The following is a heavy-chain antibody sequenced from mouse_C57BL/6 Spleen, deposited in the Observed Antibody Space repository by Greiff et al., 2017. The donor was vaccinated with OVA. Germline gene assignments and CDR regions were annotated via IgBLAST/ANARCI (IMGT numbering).Heavy chain of an antibody. CDR3: ERKDGTGYEEAY. J-gene: IGHJ3*01. CDR2: INPNNGGP. V-gene: IGHV1-26*01. Sequence: EVQLQQSGPELVKPGASVKISCTASGYTLADYYMNWVKQSHGKSLAWIGDINPNNGGPSSNQQFKGKATLTVDKSSSTAYMELRSRTSKDSAIEYWERKDGTGYEEAYWGQGTLVT. D-gene: IGHD3-2*02. CDR1: GYTLADYY.